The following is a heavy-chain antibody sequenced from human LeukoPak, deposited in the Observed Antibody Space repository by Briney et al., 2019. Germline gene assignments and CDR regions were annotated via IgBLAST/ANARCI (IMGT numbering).Heavy chain of an antibody. D-gene: IGHD2-15*01. CDR2: IGRSGDVT. CDR3: AKDSETWTRIVVAGNAFNI. CDR1: GFSISNYA. Sequence: GGSLRLSCAASGFSISNYAMSWVRQAPGKGLEWVSSIGRSGDVTYYADSVEGRFTISRDDSKKMLFLQMSSLRVEDTAVYYCAKDSETWTRIVVAGNAFNIWGQGTTVTVS. V-gene: IGHV3-23*01. J-gene: IGHJ3*02.